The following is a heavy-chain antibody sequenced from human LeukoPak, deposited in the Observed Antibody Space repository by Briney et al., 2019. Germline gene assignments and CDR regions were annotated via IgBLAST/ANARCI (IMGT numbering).Heavy chain of an antibody. CDR2: IYHSGSA. CDR3: ARGLGGGNSVYFDL. CDR1: DGSFSAYC. D-gene: IGHD4-23*01. J-gene: IGHJ2*01. Sequence: SETLSLTYAVYDGSFSAYCWSWIRQPPGKGLEWIGEIYHSGSANYNPSLQSRVTISVDTSKNQFSLKLSSVTAADTAVYYCARGLGGGNSVYFDLWGRGTLVTVSS. V-gene: IGHV4-34*01.